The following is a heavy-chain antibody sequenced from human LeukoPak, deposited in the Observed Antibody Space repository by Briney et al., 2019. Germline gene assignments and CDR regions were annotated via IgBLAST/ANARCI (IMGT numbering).Heavy chain of an antibody. J-gene: IGHJ4*02. CDR1: GFTFSSYA. CDR2: ISSSSSYI. Sequence: GRSLRLSCAASGFTFSSYAMHWVRQAPGKGLEWVSSISSSSSYIYYADSVKGRFTISRDNAKNSLYLQMNSLRAEDTAVYYCARDSILAGSSDYWGQGTLVTVSS. V-gene: IGHV3-21*01. D-gene: IGHD3-9*01. CDR3: ARDSILAGSSDY.